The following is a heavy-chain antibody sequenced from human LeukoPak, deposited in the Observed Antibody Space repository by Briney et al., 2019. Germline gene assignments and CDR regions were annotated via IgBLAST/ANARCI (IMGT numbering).Heavy chain of an antibody. CDR2: IRSKAYGGTT. V-gene: IGHV3-49*04. D-gene: IGHD3-10*01. J-gene: IGHJ4*02. CDR1: GFTFSGSA. Sequence: PGGSLRLSCVASGFTFSGSAIHWVRQASGKGLEWVGFIRSKAYGGTTEYAASVKGRFTISRDDSKSIAYLQMNSLKTEDTAVYYCTRDSLYGSGSGVWYWGQGTLVTVSS. CDR3: TRDSLYGSGSGVWY.